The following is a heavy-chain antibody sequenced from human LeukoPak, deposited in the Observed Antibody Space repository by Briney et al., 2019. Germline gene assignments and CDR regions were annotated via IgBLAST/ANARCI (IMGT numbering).Heavy chain of an antibody. CDR1: GRSINNYY. J-gene: IGHJ3*02. CDR2: FLPRGST. CDR3: ARGRYCSADICSGGDAFDI. V-gene: IGHV4-4*07. Sequence: SETLSLTCTVYGRSINNYYWSWIRQPAGKALNRLRRFLPRGSTNYNPSLKSRVTMSVDTSKNQFSLKLSSVTAADTAVYYCARGRYCSADICSGGDAFDIWGQGTMVSVSS. D-gene: IGHD2-15*01.